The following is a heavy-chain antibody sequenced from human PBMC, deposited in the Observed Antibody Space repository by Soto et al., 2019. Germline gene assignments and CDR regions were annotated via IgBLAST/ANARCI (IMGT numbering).Heavy chain of an antibody. Sequence: GESLKISCKGSGYTFTTFWIGWVRQMPGKGLEWMGVIYPGDSDTRYSPSFQGQVAISADKSINTAYLQWSSLKASDTAMYYCARHSGVAEDGTDWGQGTLVTVSS. V-gene: IGHV5-51*01. CDR2: IYPGDSDT. J-gene: IGHJ1*01. CDR3: ARHSGVAEDGTD. D-gene: IGHD6-13*01. CDR1: GYTFTTFW.